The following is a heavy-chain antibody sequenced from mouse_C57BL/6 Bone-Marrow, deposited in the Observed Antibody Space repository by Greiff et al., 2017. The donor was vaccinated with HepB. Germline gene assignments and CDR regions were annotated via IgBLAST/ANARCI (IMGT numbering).Heavy chain of an antibody. D-gene: IGHD4-1*01. Sequence: EVQGVESGGGLVKPGGSLKLSCAASGFTFSSYAMSWVRQTPEKRLEWVATISDGGSYTYYPDNVKGRFTISRDNAKNNLYLQMSSLKSEDTAMYYCARHGTGYYFDYWGQGTTLTVSS. V-gene: IGHV5-4*01. J-gene: IGHJ2*01. CDR3: ARHGTGYYFDY. CDR1: GFTFSSYA. CDR2: ISDGGSYT.